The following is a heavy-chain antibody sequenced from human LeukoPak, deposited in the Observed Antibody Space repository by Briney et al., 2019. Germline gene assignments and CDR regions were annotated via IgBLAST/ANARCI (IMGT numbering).Heavy chain of an antibody. CDR3: ARSERGYSYGYDY. D-gene: IGHD5-18*01. V-gene: IGHV3-64*01. Sequence: LXXXSAISSNGGSTYYANSVKGRFTISRDNSKNTLYLQMGSLRAEDMAVYYCARSERGYSYGYDYWGQGTLVTVSS. J-gene: IGHJ4*02. CDR2: ISSNGGST.